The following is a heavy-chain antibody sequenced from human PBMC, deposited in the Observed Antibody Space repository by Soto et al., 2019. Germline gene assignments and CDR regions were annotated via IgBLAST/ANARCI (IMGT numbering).Heavy chain of an antibody. Sequence: SETLSLTCTVSGASISSYYCSWIRQAAGKGLEWIGRIDTSGTTNYNPSLRSRVTMSVDASKNQFSLNLSSVTAADTAVYFCARGPRGYVYYHGMDVWGQGTTVTVSS. J-gene: IGHJ6*02. CDR3: ARGPRGYVYYHGMDV. D-gene: IGHD3-16*01. V-gene: IGHV4-4*07. CDR1: GASISSYY. CDR2: IDTSGTT.